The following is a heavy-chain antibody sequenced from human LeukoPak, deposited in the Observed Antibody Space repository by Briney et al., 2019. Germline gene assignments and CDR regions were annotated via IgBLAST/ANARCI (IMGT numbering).Heavy chain of an antibody. CDR2: IYYSGST. CDR3: ARRIDRITIRGAFDI. Sequence: PSETLSLTCTVSGGSISSSSYYWGWIRQPPGKGLEWIGSIYYSGSTYYNPSLKSRVTISVDTSKNQFSLKLSSVTAADTAVYYCARRIDRITIRGAFDIWGQGTMVTVSS. J-gene: IGHJ3*02. V-gene: IGHV4-39*01. D-gene: IGHD3-3*01. CDR1: GGSISSSSYY.